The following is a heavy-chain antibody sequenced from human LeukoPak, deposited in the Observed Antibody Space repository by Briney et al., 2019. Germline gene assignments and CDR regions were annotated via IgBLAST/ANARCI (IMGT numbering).Heavy chain of an antibody. CDR2: IIPIFGTA. CDR1: GGTFSSYA. CDR3: ARDLIPGYSGSWLYYFDY. J-gene: IGHJ4*02. D-gene: IGHD6-13*01. Sequence: SVKVSCKASGGTFSSYAISWVRQAPGQGLEWMGGIIPIFGTANYAQKFQGRVTITADESTSTAYMELSSLRSEDTAVYYCARDLIPGYSGSWLYYFDYWGQGTLVTVSS. V-gene: IGHV1-69*01.